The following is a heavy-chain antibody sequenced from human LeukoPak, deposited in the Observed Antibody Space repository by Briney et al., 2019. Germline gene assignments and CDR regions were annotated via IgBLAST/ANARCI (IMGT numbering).Heavy chain of an antibody. Sequence: SETLSLTCTVSGGSISSYYWSWIRQPPGKGLEWIGYIYTSGSTNYNPSLKSRVTISVDTSKNQFSLKLSSVTAADTVVYYCASLSSSSVDYWGQGTLVTVSS. CDR2: IYTSGST. V-gene: IGHV4-4*09. D-gene: IGHD6-6*01. CDR1: GGSISSYY. CDR3: ASLSSSSVDY. J-gene: IGHJ4*02.